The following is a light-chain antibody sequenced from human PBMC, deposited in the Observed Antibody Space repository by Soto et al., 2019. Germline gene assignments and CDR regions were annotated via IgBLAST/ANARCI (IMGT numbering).Light chain of an antibody. Sequence: EIVLTQSPATLSLSPGERATLSCRASQSVSSYLAWYQQKPGQAPRLLIYDASNRATGIPARFSGSGYGTDFTPTISSLEPEDFAVYYCQQRSNWPWTFGQGTKVEIK. J-gene: IGKJ1*01. CDR2: DAS. V-gene: IGKV3-11*01. CDR1: QSVSSY. CDR3: QQRSNWPWT.